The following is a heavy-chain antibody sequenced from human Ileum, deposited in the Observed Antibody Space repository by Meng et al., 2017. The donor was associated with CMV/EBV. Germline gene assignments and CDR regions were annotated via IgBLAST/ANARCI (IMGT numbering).Heavy chain of an antibody. D-gene: IGHD3-9*01. CDR3: ATDWDLNY. CDR1: GATVSRNSFV. CDR2: TFYKSTYYN. Sequence: QVRLHQSGPGLLKPPQTRVLPGGVPGATVSRNSFVCNWIRQSPSRGLEWLGRTFYKSTYYNDYAVSVKSRIIINADTSNNQLSLQLNSVTPDDTAVYYCATDWDLNYWGQGILVTVSS. J-gene: IGHJ4*02. V-gene: IGHV6-1*01.